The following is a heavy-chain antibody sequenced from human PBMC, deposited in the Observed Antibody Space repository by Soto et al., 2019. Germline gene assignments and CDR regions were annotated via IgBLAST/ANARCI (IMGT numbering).Heavy chain of an antibody. J-gene: IGHJ5*02. CDR2: IIPILGIA. D-gene: IGHD2-15*01. V-gene: IGHV1-69*02. Sequence: SVKVSCRASGGTFSSYTISWVRQAPGQGLEWMGRIIPILGIANYAQKFQGRVTITADKSTSTAYMELSSLRSEDTAVYYCASLVLGGGSFDPWGQGTVVTVSS. CDR1: GGTFSSYT. CDR3: ASLVLGGGSFDP.